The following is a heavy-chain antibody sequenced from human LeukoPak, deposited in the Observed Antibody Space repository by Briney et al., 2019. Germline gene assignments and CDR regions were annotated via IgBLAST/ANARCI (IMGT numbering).Heavy chain of an antibody. Sequence: GESLKISCKGSGYRFTSYWIGWARQMPGKGLEWMGIIYPGDSDTRYSPSFQGQVTISADKSISTAYLQWSSLKASDTAMYYCARQASYDILTGYHSGNFDYWGQGTLVTVSS. D-gene: IGHD3-9*01. CDR1: GYRFTSYW. CDR2: IYPGDSDT. J-gene: IGHJ4*02. CDR3: ARQASYDILTGYHSGNFDY. V-gene: IGHV5-51*01.